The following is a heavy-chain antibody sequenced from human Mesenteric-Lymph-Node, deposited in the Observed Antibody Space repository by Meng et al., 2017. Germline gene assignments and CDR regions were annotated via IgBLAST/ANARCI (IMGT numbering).Heavy chain of an antibody. Sequence: SETLSLTCTVSGGSISGYFWTWIRQPAGKGLEWIGRIYSSGSANYNPSLKSRVTMSEDTSKNQFSLQLSSVTAADTAVYYCARILMESSGWVPWDYWGQGTLVTVSS. D-gene: IGHD6-19*01. CDR3: ARILMESSGWVPWDY. J-gene: IGHJ4*02. CDR1: GGSISGYF. CDR2: IYSSGSA. V-gene: IGHV4-4*07.